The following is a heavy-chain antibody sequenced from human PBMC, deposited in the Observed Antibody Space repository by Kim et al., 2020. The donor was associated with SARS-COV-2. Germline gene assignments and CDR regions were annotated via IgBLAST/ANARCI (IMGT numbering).Heavy chain of an antibody. J-gene: IGHJ4*02. V-gene: IGHV3-7*01. CDR2: SEA. Sequence: SEAHHVDSVKGRFTISRDNAKNSLYLQMSTLRSDDAAVYYCARGRNWGWDYWGQGALVTVSS. D-gene: IGHD7-27*01. CDR3: ARGRNWGWDY.